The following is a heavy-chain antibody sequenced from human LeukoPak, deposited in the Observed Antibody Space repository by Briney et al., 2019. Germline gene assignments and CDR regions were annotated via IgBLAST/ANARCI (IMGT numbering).Heavy chain of an antibody. V-gene: IGHV1-2*02. J-gene: IGHJ4*02. CDR3: AKGHSGSYSPLFHY. Sequence: ASVKVSCKASGYTFTGYYMHWVRQAPGQGLEWMGWINFDTGGTNYAQKFQGGVTMTRDTSISTAYMELSRLKSDDTAVYYCAKGHSGSYSPLFHYWGQGTLVTVSS. D-gene: IGHD3-10*01. CDR2: INFDTGGT. CDR1: GYTFTGYY.